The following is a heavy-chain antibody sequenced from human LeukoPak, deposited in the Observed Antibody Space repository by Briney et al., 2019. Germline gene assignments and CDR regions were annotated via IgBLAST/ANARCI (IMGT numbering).Heavy chain of an antibody. CDR1: GFTFSNYA. CDR3: GNYSASGSRYFDY. J-gene: IGHJ4*02. D-gene: IGHD1-26*01. Sequence: GGSLRLSCAASGFTFSNYAMTWVRQAPGKGLEWVAVIDSSGGGIYYADSVKGRFTISRDNSKNTLYLQMNSLRAEDTAVFYCGNYSASGSRYFDYWGQGALVTVSS. CDR2: IDSSGGGI. V-gene: IGHV3-23*01.